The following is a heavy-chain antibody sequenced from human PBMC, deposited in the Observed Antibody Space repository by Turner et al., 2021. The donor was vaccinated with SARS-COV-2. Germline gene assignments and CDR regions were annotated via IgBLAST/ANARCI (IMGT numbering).Heavy chain of an antibody. V-gene: IGHV3-66*01. CDR2: IYSGGST. Sequence: EVQLVASGGGSVQPGGSLRLSCAAAGFTVSSNYMSWVRQAPGKGLEWVSVIYSGGSTFYADSVKGRFTISRDNSKNTLYLQMNSLRAEDTAVYYCAREVSGSSNTGVYFDYWGQGTLVTVSS. CDR3: AREVSGSSNTGVYFDY. J-gene: IGHJ4*02. D-gene: IGHD3-10*01. CDR1: GFTVSSNY.